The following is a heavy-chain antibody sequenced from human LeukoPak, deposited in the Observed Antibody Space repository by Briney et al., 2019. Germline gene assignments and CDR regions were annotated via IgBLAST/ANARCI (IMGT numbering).Heavy chain of an antibody. CDR1: GGTFSSYA. Sequence: SVKVSCKASGGTFSSYAISWVRQAPGQGLEWMGRIIPIFGTANYAQKFQGRVTITTDESTSTAYMELSSLRSEDTAVYYCARTLYSGSYYPDYWGQGTLVTVSS. CDR3: ARTLYSGSYYPDY. V-gene: IGHV1-69*05. D-gene: IGHD1-26*01. CDR2: IIPIFGTA. J-gene: IGHJ4*02.